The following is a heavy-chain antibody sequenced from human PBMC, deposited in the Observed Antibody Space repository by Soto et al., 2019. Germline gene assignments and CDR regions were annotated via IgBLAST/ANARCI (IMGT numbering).Heavy chain of an antibody. Sequence: GSLRLSCAASGFTFSSYAMSWVRQAPGKGLEWVSGISGSGGSTYHADSVKGRFTISRDNSKNTLYLQMNSLRAEDTAVYYCATIGVVPAEENWFDPWGQGTLVTVSS. D-gene: IGHD2-2*01. CDR3: ATIGVVPAEENWFDP. CDR1: GFTFSSYA. J-gene: IGHJ5*02. V-gene: IGHV3-23*01. CDR2: ISGSGGST.